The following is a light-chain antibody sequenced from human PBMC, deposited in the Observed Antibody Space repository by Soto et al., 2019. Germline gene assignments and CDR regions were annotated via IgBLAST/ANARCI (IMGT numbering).Light chain of an antibody. CDR2: GAS. Sequence: EIVMTQSPATLSVSPGERATLSCRASQSVSSNLAWYQQKPGQAPRLLIYGASTRATGIPARFSGSGSGTEFTLTISSLQSEDFAVYYCKQYNNWPPKKTFGGGTKVDIK. J-gene: IGKJ4*01. CDR1: QSVSSN. CDR3: KQYNNWPPKKT. V-gene: IGKV3-15*01.